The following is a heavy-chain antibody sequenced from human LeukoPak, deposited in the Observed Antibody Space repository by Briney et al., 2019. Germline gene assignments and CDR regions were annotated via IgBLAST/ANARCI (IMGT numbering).Heavy chain of an antibody. CDR3: ARVLRYDFWSAYYFDY. J-gene: IGHJ4*02. CDR2: INPNSGGT. CDR1: RYTFTDYY. V-gene: IGHV1-2*02. D-gene: IGHD3-3*01. Sequence: ASVKVSCKASRYTFTDYYIHWVRQAPGQGLEWMGWINPNSGGTDYAQKFQGRVTMTRDTSISTAYMELRSLRSDDTAVYYCARVLRYDFWSAYYFDYWGQGTLVTVSS.